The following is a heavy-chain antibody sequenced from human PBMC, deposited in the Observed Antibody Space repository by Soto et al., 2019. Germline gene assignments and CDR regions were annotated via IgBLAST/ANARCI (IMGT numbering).Heavy chain of an antibody. D-gene: IGHD5-12*01. CDR1: GFTFSSYW. Sequence: EVQLVESGGGLVQPGGSLRLSCAASGFTFSSYWMSWVRQAPGKGLEWVANIKQDGSEKYYVDSVKGRFTISRDNAKNSLSLQMTSLRAKATAVYYCARVGYSGNEGFAFDIWGQGTMVTVSS. V-gene: IGHV3-7*01. J-gene: IGHJ3*02. CDR3: ARVGYSGNEGFAFDI. CDR2: IKQDGSEK.